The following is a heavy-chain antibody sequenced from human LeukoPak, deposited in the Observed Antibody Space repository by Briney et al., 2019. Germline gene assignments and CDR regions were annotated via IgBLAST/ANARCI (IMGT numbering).Heavy chain of an antibody. CDR2: IYYSGST. CDR3: ARGVWFGELGYMDV. CDR1: GASISSYY. Sequence: KPSETLSLTCTVSGASISSYYWSWIRQPPGKGLEWIGYIYYSGSTNYNPSLKSRVTISVDTSKNQFSLKLSSVTAADTAVYYCARGVWFGELGYMDVWGKGTTVTISS. D-gene: IGHD3-10*01. J-gene: IGHJ6*03. V-gene: IGHV4-59*12.